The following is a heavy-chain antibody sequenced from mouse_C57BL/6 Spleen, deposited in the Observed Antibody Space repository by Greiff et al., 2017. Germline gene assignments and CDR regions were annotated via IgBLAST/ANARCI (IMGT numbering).Heavy chain of an antibody. J-gene: IGHJ2*01. D-gene: IGHD3-3*01. Sequence: VQLQQSGAELVRPGASVKLSCTASGFNIKDDYMHWVKQRPEQGLEWIGWIDPENGDTEYASKFQGKATITADTSSNTAYLQLSSLTSEDTAVYYCTKGFLYGCWGQGTTLTVSS. CDR2: IDPENGDT. V-gene: IGHV14-4*01. CDR1: GFNIKDDY. CDR3: TKGFLYGC.